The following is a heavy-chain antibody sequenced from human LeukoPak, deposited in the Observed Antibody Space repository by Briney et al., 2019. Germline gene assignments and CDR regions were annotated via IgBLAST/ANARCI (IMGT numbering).Heavy chain of an antibody. CDR1: GFTFSDYW. V-gene: IGHV3-7*01. CDR3: ARWPGTFDY. CDR2: INKDGSEK. J-gene: IGHJ4*02. Sequence: GGSLRLSRAPSGFTFSDYWMSWVRQAPGKGLEWVANINKDGSEKFYVDSVKGRFTISRDNAKNSLYLQMNSLRAEDTAVYYCARWPGTFDYWGQGTLVTVSS. D-gene: IGHD1-1*01.